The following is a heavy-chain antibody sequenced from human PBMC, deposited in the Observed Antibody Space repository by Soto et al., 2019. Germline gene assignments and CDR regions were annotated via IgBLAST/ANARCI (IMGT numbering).Heavy chain of an antibody. V-gene: IGHV3-33*01. CDR2: IWYDGSNK. CDR1: GFTFSSYG. CDR3: ARDSSGYYYRVGAFDI. D-gene: IGHD3-22*01. Sequence: QVQLVESGGGVVQPGRSLRLSCAASGFTFSSYGMHWVRQAPGKGLEWVAVIWYDGSNKYYAESVKGRFTISRDNSKNTMDLQMNSLRAEDTAVYYCARDSSGYYYRVGAFDIWGQGTMVTVSS. J-gene: IGHJ3*02.